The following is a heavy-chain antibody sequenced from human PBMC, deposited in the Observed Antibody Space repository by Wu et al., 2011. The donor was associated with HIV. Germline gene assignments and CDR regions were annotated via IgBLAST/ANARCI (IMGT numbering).Heavy chain of an antibody. D-gene: IGHD1-26*01. V-gene: IGHV1-18*01. CDR1: GLQNLTPML. CDR2: SALRRDX. J-gene: IGHJ4*02. Sequence: AEVKKPGASVKVSCKASGLQNLTPMLSAGCDRPLDKGLSGWDGSALRRDXKSPQKLQGRVTMTTDTSTRTAYMELRSLRSDDTAIYYCARVLIVGGLADYWGQGTLVTVPS. CDR3: ARVLIVGGLADY.